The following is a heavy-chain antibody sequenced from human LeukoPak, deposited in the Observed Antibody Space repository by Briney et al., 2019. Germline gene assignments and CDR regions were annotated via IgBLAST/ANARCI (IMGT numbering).Heavy chain of an antibody. Sequence: ASVKVSCKASGDTFSNYAISWVRQAPGQGLEWMGRLIPLLGRPNYAQKFQGRVTITADKSTSTAYMDLSSLTSEDTAVYYCARGGGYCSSTNCYAHALDYWGQGTLVTVSS. D-gene: IGHD2-2*01. CDR3: ARGGGYCSSTNCYAHALDY. CDR2: LIPLLGRP. V-gene: IGHV1-69*04. CDR1: GDTFSNYA. J-gene: IGHJ4*02.